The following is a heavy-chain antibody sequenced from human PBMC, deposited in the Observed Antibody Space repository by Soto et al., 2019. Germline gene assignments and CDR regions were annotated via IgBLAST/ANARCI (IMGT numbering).Heavy chain of an antibody. CDR2: INHSGST. J-gene: IGHJ6*02. Sequence: SETLSLTCAVYGGSFSGYYWSWIRQPPGKGLEWIGEINHSGSTNYNPSLKSRVTISVDTSKNQFSLKLSSVTAADTAVYYCARGPTSIAARWYYYYYGMDVWGQGTTVTVSS. CDR3: ARGPTSIAARWYYYYYGMDV. V-gene: IGHV4-34*01. CDR1: GGSFSGYY. D-gene: IGHD6-6*01.